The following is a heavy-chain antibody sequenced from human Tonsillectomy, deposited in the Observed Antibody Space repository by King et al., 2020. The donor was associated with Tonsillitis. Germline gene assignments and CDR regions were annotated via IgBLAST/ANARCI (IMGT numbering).Heavy chain of an antibody. Sequence: VQSGGSLRLSCAASGFTFSSYAMTWCRQAPGKGLGWVSAITGSGLSTYYADSVKGRFTISRDNSKNTLYLQMNSLRVEDTAVYYCAKDLRGYTPDAFDIWGQGTMVTVSS. J-gene: IGHJ3*02. V-gene: IGHV3-23*01. CDR1: GFTFSSYA. D-gene: IGHD5-12*01. CDR3: AKDLRGYTPDAFDI. CDR2: ITGSGLST.